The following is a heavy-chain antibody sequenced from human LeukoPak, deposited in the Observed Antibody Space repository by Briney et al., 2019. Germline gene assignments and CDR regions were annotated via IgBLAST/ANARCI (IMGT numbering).Heavy chain of an antibody. CDR2: ITVNNGYT. V-gene: IGHV1-18*04. J-gene: IGHJ4*02. CDR3: AKVHCISTNCNHIWTYFDY. CDR1: GYTFTSYY. D-gene: IGHD2-2*01. Sequence: EASVKVSCKASGYTFTSYYMHWVRQAPGQGLEWMGWITVNNGYTKYAQELQGRVTMTTDTSTSTAYMELRSLRSDDTAVYYCAKVHCISTNCNHIWTYFDYWGQGTLVTVSS.